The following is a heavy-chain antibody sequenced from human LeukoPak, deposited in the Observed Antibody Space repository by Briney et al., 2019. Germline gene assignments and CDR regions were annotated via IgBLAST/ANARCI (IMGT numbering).Heavy chain of an antibody. J-gene: IGHJ4*02. Sequence: GESLKISCAASGFTFSSYSMNWVRQAPGKGLEWVSSISSSSSYIYYADSVKGRFTISRDNAKNSLYLQMNSLRAEDTAVYYCAGHITMVRGVIIGEDYWGQGTLVTVSS. CDR1: GFTFSSYS. CDR3: AGHITMVRGVIIGEDY. V-gene: IGHV3-21*01. D-gene: IGHD3-10*01. CDR2: ISSSSSYI.